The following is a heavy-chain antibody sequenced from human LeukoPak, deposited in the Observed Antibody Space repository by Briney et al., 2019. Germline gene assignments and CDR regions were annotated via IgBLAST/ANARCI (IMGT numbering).Heavy chain of an antibody. D-gene: IGHD6-19*01. V-gene: IGHV4-34*01. CDR1: GGSISGYY. CDR2: INHSGST. J-gene: IGHJ6*02. CDR3: ARGLRANSVAVAAYYYGMDV. Sequence: SETLSLTCSVSGGSISGYYWSWIRQPPGKGLEWIGEINHSGSTNYNPSLKSRVTISVDTSKNQFSLKLSSVTAADTAVYYCARGLRANSVAVAAYYYGMDVWGQGTTVTVSS.